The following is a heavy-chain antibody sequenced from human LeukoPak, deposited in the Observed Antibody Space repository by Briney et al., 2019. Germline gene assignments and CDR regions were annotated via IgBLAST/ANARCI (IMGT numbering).Heavy chain of an antibody. D-gene: IGHD3-22*01. CDR1: GGTFSSYA. J-gene: IGHJ5*02. CDR2: IIPIFGTA. Sequence: SVKVSCKDSGGTFSSYAISWVRQAPGQGLEWMGRIIPIFGTANYAQKFQGRVTITTDESTSTAYMELSSLRSEDTAVYYCARGYYYDSSGYYWSFDPWGQGTLVTVSS. CDR3: ARGYYYDSSGYYWSFDP. V-gene: IGHV1-69*05.